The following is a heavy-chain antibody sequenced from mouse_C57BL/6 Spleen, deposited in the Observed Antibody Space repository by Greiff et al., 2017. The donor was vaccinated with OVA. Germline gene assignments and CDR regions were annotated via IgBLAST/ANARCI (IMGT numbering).Heavy chain of an antibody. D-gene: IGHD3-2*02. CDR2: IHPNSGST. J-gene: IGHJ4*01. CDR1: GYTFTSYW. CDR3: ATDSSGYPYYYAMDY. Sequence: QVQLKQPGAELVKPGASVKLSCKASGYTFTSYWMHWVKQRPGQGLEWIGMIHPNSGSTNYNEKFKSKATLTVDKSSSTAYMQLSSLTSEDSAVYYCATDSSGYPYYYAMDYWGQGTSVTVSS. V-gene: IGHV1-64*01.